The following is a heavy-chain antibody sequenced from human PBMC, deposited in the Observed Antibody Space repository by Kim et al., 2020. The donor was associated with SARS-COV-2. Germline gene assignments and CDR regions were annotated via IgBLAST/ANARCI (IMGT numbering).Heavy chain of an antibody. V-gene: IGHV3-53*01. Sequence: GGSLRLSCAASGFTVSSNYMSWVRQAPEKGLEWLAIIYNGGTTFSSDSVKGRFSITRDHPKNTLYLEMSSLRVDDTAVDYCARNSRNWFDPWGQGTQVTV. CDR1: GFTVSSNY. D-gene: IGHD2-21*01. J-gene: IGHJ5*02. CDR2: IYNGGTT. CDR3: ARNSRNWFDP.